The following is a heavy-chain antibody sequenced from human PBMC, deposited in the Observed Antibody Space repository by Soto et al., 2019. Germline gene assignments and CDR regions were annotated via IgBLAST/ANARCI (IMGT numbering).Heavy chain of an antibody. D-gene: IGHD4-17*01. CDR1: GGAISSSSYY. V-gene: IGHV4-39*01. CDR3: ARRTNDYGGIADYWYFDL. Sequence: QLQLQESGPGLVKPSETLSLTCTVSGGAISSSSYYCGWIRQPPGKGLEWIGSIYYSGSTYYNPSLKSRVTISVDKSKNQFSLKLSSVTAADTAVYYCARRTNDYGGIADYWYFDLWGRGTLVTVSS. CDR2: IYYSGST. J-gene: IGHJ2*01.